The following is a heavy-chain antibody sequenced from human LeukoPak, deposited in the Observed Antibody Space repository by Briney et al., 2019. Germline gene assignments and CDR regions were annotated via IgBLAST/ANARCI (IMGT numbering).Heavy chain of an antibody. CDR1: GYTFTSFF. CDR2: INPRGGSA. CDR3: ARDYHGPGSLTTFDS. Sequence: ASVKVSRKASGYTFTSFFMHWVRQAPGQGLEWMGIINPRGGSATSAQRFQGRLTVTRDTSTSTVYMELSSLTSEDTAVYYCARDYHGPGSLTTFDSWGQGTLVTVSS. V-gene: IGHV1-46*01. D-gene: IGHD3-10*01. J-gene: IGHJ4*02.